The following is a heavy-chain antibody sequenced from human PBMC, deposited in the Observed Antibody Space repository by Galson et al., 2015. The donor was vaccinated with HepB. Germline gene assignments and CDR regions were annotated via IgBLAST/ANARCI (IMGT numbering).Heavy chain of an antibody. CDR3: AKDSRYISGWYAGRGGFDY. V-gene: IGHV3-30*18. D-gene: IGHD6-19*01. Sequence: SLRLSCAASGFTFSSYDMHWVRQAPGKGLEWVAILSYDGTNKYFADSVEGRFTISRDNPKNTLYLQMNSLRAEDTAVYYCAKDSRYISGWYAGRGGFDYWGRGTLVAVSS. CDR2: LSYDGTNK. CDR1: GFTFSSYD. J-gene: IGHJ4*02.